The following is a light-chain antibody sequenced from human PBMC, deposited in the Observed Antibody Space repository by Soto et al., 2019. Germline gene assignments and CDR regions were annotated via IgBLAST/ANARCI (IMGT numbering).Light chain of an antibody. Sequence: QSALTQPRSVSGSPGKSVTISCTGTSSDVGGYNYVSWYQQHPGKAPKLIIYDVSKRPSGVPDRFSGSKSGNTASLTISGLQAVDEADYYCCSSAGTYTSVFGGGTKLTVL. CDR1: SSDVGGYNY. CDR3: CSSAGTYTSV. CDR2: DVS. V-gene: IGLV2-11*01. J-gene: IGLJ3*02.